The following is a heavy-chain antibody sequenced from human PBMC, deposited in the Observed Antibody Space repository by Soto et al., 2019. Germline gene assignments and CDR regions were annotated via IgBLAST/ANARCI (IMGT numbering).Heavy chain of an antibody. J-gene: IGHJ4*02. CDR3: ASEPLT. CDR2: IYYSGST. CDR1: GGSISSGGYY. Sequence: QVQLQESGPGLVKPSQTLSLTCTVSGGSISSGGYYWNWIRQHPGKGLEWIGYIYYSGSTYYNPSPXSXXTTSVDTSKNRFSLKLSSVTAAGTAVYYCASEPLTWGQGTLVTVSS. V-gene: IGHV4-31*03.